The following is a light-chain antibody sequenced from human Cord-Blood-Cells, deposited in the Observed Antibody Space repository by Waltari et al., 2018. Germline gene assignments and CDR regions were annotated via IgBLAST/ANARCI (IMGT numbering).Light chain of an antibody. V-gene: IGKV4-1*01. CDR1: PRVLYSSNNKNY. Sequence: DIVTTQSPDSLAVYFGESATINCKSSPRVLYSSNNKNYLASDQQKPGQPPKLLIYWASTREAGVPDRFSGSGSGTDFTLTISSLQAEDVAVYYCQQYYSTPYTFGQGTKLEIK. CDR3: QQYYSTPYT. J-gene: IGKJ2*01. CDR2: WAS.